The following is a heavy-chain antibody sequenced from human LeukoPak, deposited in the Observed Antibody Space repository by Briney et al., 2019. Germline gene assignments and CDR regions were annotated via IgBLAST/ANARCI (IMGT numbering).Heavy chain of an antibody. CDR3: ARAGGADSPQDLDY. D-gene: IGHD3-22*01. J-gene: IGHJ4*02. CDR1: GTSLSSYC. CDR2: TNHSGST. V-gene: IGHV4-34*01. Sequence: SETLSLTCAVSGTSLSSYCWSWIRQPPEKGLEWVGETNHSGSTNYNPSLKSRVTISVDTSKNQFSLRLTSVTAADTAVYYCARAGGADSPQDLDYWGQGILVTVSS.